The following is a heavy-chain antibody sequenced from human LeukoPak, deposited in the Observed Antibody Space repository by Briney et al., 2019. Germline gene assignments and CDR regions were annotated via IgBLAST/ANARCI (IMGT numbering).Heavy chain of an antibody. Sequence: SQTLSLTCTVSGGSISSGDYFWSWIRQPPGKGLEWIGYIYYSGSTYYNPSLKSRVTISVHTSKNQFSLKLSSVTAADTAVYYCARDRGYGVFFDYWGQGTLVTVSS. CDR1: GGSISSGDYF. CDR2: IYYSGST. V-gene: IGHV4-30-4*01. CDR3: ARDRGYGVFFDY. J-gene: IGHJ4*02. D-gene: IGHD4-17*01.